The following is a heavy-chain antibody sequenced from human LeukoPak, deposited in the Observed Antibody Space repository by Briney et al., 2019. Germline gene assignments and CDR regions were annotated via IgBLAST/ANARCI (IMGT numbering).Heavy chain of an antibody. CDR1: GDSVSSNSAA. CDR3: ARHRSSSRLKPEYLQR. D-gene: IGHD6-13*01. V-gene: IGHV6-1*01. CDR2: TYYRSKWYN. Sequence: SQTLSLTCAISGDSVSSNSAAWNWIRQSPSRGLEWLGRTYYRSKWYNDYAVSVKSRITINPDTSKNQFFLKLTSVTAADTAVYYCARHRSSSRLKPEYLQRWGQGTLVAVSS. J-gene: IGHJ1*01.